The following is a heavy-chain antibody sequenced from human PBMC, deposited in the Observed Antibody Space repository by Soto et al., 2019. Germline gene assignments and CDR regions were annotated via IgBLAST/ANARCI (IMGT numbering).Heavy chain of an antibody. CDR2: INDDGSAT. Sequence: GGSLRLSCAASGFTFSSRWIHWVRQAPGKGLMWVARINDDGSATSYADSVEGRFTISRDNAKNTVYLQMNSLRADDTAVYYCASGWGERLWRQPPTDYWGQGALVTVSS. D-gene: IGHD3-16*01. CDR3: ASGWGERLWRQPPTDY. V-gene: IGHV3-74*01. J-gene: IGHJ4*02. CDR1: GFTFSSRW.